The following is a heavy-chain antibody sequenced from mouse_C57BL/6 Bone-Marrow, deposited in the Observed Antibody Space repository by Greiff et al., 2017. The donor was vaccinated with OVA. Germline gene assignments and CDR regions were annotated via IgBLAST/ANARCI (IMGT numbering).Heavy chain of an antibody. D-gene: IGHD2-4*01. CDR1: GYTFTSYW. CDR2: IYPGSGST. CDR3: AREGLRLGFAY. J-gene: IGHJ3*01. Sequence: VQLQESGAELVKPGASVKMSCKASGYTFTSYWITWVKQRPGQGLEWIGDIYPGSGSTNYNEKFKSKATLTVDTSSSTAYMQLSSLTSEDSAVYYCAREGLRLGFAYWGQGTLVTVSA. V-gene: IGHV1-55*01.